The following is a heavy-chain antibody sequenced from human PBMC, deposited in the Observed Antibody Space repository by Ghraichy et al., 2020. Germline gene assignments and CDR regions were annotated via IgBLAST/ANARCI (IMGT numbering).Heavy chain of an antibody. J-gene: IGHJ5*02. V-gene: IGHV3-23*01. CDR2: ISGSGGST. Sequence: GGSLRLSCAASGFTFSSYAMSWVRQAPGKGLEWVSAISGSGGSTCYADSVKGRFTISRDNSKNTLYLQMNSLRAEDTAVYYCAKDKGSYYDSSGYYYPWFDPWGQGTLVTVSS. CDR1: GFTFSSYA. D-gene: IGHD3-22*01. CDR3: AKDKGSYYDSSGYYYPWFDP.